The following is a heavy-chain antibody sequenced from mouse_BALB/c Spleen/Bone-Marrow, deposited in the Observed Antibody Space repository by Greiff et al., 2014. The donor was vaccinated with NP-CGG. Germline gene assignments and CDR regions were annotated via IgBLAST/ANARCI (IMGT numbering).Heavy chain of an antibody. V-gene: IGHV3-2*02. J-gene: IGHJ3*01. CDR3: TRGTTAGFAY. Sequence: VQLQQSGPGLVKPSQSLSLTCTVTGYSITSDYAWNWIRQFPGNKLEWMGYISYSANTNYNPSLKSRISITRDTYKNQFFLQLNSVTAEDTATYYCTRGTTAGFAYWGLGTLVTVSA. CDR1: GYSITSDYA. CDR2: ISYSANT. D-gene: IGHD1-2*01.